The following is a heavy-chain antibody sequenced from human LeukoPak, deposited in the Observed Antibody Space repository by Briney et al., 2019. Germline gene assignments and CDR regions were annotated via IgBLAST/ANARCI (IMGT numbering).Heavy chain of an antibody. V-gene: IGHV4-39*07. J-gene: IGHJ6*03. CDR1: GVSISSYY. CDR3: ARARRSSGWSDYYYYMDV. Sequence: TSETLSLTCTVSGVSISSYYWSWIRQPPGKGLGWIGSIYYSGSTYYNPSLKSRVTISVDTSKNQFSLKLSSVAAADTAVYYCARARRSSGWSDYYYYMDVWGKGTTVTVSS. CDR2: IYYSGST. D-gene: IGHD6-19*01.